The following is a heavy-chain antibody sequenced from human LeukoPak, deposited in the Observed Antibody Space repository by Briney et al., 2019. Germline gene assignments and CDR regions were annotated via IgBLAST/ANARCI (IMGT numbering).Heavy chain of an antibody. Sequence: HPGGSLRLSCAASGFTFSSYAMSWVRQAPGKGLEWVSGISGSGGSTFYADSVQGRFTISRDNSKNTLYLQMNSLRAEDTAVYYCAKAPKYGGYPEYWGQGTLVTVSS. V-gene: IGHV3-23*01. CDR1: GFTFSSYA. CDR2: ISGSGGST. D-gene: IGHD5-12*01. CDR3: AKAPKYGGYPEY. J-gene: IGHJ4*02.